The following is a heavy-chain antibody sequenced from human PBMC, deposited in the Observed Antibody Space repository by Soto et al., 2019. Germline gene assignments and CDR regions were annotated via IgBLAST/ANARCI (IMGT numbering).Heavy chain of an antibody. CDR1: GFTFSSYW. J-gene: IGHJ4*02. CDR2: IKQDGSEK. Sequence: EVQLVESGGGLVQPGGSLRLSCAASGFTFSSYWMSWVRQAPGKGLEWVANIKQDGSEKYYVDSVKGRFTISRDNAKNSLYLQMNSLRAEDTAVYYCARDLGKDSSSTDYWGQGTLVTVSS. D-gene: IGHD6-6*01. V-gene: IGHV3-7*05. CDR3: ARDLGKDSSSTDY.